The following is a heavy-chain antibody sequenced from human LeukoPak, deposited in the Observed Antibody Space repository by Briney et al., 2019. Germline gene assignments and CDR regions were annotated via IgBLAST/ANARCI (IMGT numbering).Heavy chain of an antibody. Sequence: GGSLRLSCVSSGFTFRVFTMHWVRQAPGKALEWVSSINSGNNYIYYADSVKGRFTISRDNAKNSLLLQMNSLRADDTAVYSCARVLLGMSAFDLWGQGTMVTVSS. D-gene: IGHD3-9*01. CDR2: INSGNNYI. CDR1: GFTFRVFT. V-gene: IGHV3-21*06. J-gene: IGHJ3*01. CDR3: ARVLLGMSAFDL.